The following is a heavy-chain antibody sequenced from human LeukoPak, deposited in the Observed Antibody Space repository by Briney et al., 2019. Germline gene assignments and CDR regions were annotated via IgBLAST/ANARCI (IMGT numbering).Heavy chain of an antibody. CDR2: ISGSAAFT. V-gene: IGHV3-21*01. CDR1: GFTFSTYA. Sequence: GGSLRLSCAVSGFTFSTYAMSWVRQAPGKGLEWVSTISGSAAFTYYADSVKGRFTISRDNAKNSLYLQMNSLRAEDTAVYYCARDGVRYYYDSSGKDYFDYWGQGTLVTVSS. J-gene: IGHJ4*02. CDR3: ARDGVRYYYDSSGKDYFDY. D-gene: IGHD3-22*01.